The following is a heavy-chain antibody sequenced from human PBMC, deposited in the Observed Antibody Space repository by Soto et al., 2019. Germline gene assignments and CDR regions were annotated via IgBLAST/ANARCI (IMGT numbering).Heavy chain of an antibody. Sequence: SETLSLTCVVSGGSISSRSYYWVWIRHPPGKGLEWIGTISFSGSTYYGLSLKSRLTISVDTSRNHFSLKLSSVTAADTAVYYCASLVNGQHEYFDYWGQGALVTVSS. J-gene: IGHJ4*02. CDR1: GGSISSRSYY. CDR3: ASLVNGQHEYFDY. CDR2: ISFSGST. V-gene: IGHV4-39*02. D-gene: IGHD6-13*01.